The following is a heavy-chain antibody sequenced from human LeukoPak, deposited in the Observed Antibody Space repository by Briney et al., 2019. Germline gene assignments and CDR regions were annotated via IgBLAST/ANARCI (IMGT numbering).Heavy chain of an antibody. CDR3: ATYRAVAGPPFDY. V-gene: IGHV3-53*01. J-gene: IGHJ4*02. CDR2: IYSGGST. CDR1: GFTVSSNY. D-gene: IGHD6-19*01. Sequence: PGGSLRLSCAASGFTVSSNYMSWVRQAPGKGLEWVSVIYSGGSTYYADSVKGRFTISRDNSKNTLYLQMNSLRAEDTAVYYCATYRAVAGPPFDYWGQGTLVTVSS.